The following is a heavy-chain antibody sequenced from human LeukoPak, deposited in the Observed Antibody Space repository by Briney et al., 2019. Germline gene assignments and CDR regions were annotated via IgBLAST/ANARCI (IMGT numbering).Heavy chain of an antibody. J-gene: IGHJ4*02. Sequence: PGGSLRLSCAASGFTFSSYGMSWVRQAPGKGLEWVSYISSSGSTIYYADSVKGRFTISRDNAKNSLYLQMNSLRAEDTAVYYCGFYYGYPLGPGNPGHRLPLGTLWGQGTLVTVPS. D-gene: IGHD3-10*01. CDR1: GFTFSSYG. V-gene: IGHV3-48*04. CDR3: GFYYGYPLGPGNPGHRLPLGTL. CDR2: ISSSGSTI.